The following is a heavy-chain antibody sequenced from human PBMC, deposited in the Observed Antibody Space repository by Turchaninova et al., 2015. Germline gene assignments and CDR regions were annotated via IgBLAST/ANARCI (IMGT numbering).Heavy chain of an antibody. CDR2: ISGSGDST. D-gene: IGHD2-2*01. Sequence: GGSLRLSCAASGFTFSNYAMNWVRQAPGKGLEWVSAISGSGDSTYSADSVKGRFTISRDNSKNTLYLQMNSLRAEDTAVYYCAKGYCSSASCSFDYWGQGTLVTVSS. J-gene: IGHJ4*02. CDR1: GFTFSNYA. CDR3: AKGYCSSASCSFDY. V-gene: IGHV3-23*01.